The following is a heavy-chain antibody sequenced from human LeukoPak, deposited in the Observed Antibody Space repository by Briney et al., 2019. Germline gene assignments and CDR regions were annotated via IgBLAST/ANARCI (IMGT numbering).Heavy chain of an antibody. CDR1: GGSIISYY. J-gene: IGHJ6*02. D-gene: IGHD3-16*01. CDR3: TRHDAVAIMGHGLGV. CDR2: IYYTGVT. Sequence: SETLSLTCTVSGGSIISYYWSWIRQPPGKGLEWIGYIYYTGVTNYNPSLEGRVTILLDTFKNQFSLNLPSVTAADTAVYYCTRHDAVAIMGHGLGVWGQGTTVTVSS. V-gene: IGHV4-59*08.